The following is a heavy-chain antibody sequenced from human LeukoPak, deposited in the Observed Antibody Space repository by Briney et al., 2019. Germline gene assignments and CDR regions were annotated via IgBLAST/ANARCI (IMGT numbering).Heavy chain of an antibody. J-gene: IGHJ4*02. V-gene: IGHV1-18*01. CDR1: GYTFTSYG. D-gene: IGHD3-3*01. Sequence: ASVKVSCKASGYTFTSYGISWVRQAPGQGLEWMGWISAYNGNTNYAQKLQGRVTMTTDTSTSTAYMELRSLRSDDTAVYYCARDRPAYYDFWSGYPPFVFWGQGTLVTVSS. CDR2: ISAYNGNT. CDR3: ARDRPAYYDFWSGYPPFVF.